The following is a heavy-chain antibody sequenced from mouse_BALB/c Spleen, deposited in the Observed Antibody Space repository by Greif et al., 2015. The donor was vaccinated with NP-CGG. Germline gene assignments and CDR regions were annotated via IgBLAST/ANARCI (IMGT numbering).Heavy chain of an antibody. Sequence: VQLQQSGAELVKPGASVKLSCTASGFNIKDTYMHWVKQGPEQGLEWIGRIDPANGNTKYDPKFQGKATITADTSSNTAYLQLSSLTSEDTAVYYCARSGYYGSSYWYFDVWGAGTTVTVSS. D-gene: IGHD1-1*01. J-gene: IGHJ1*01. CDR3: ARSGYYGSSYWYFDV. V-gene: IGHV14-3*02. CDR2: IDPANGNT. CDR1: GFNIKDTY.